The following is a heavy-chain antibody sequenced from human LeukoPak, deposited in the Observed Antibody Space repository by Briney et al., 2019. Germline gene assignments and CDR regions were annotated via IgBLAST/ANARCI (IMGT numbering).Heavy chain of an antibody. CDR3: AKVPAAGHY. CDR1: GFTFSNYV. J-gene: IGHJ4*02. Sequence: GGPLRLSCAASGFTFSNYVVSWVRQAPGKGLEWVSAISGSGGITYYADSVKGRFTISRDNSKNTVYLQMNSLRAEDTAVYSCAKVPAAGHYWGQGTLVTVSS. CDR2: ISGSGGIT. V-gene: IGHV3-23*01. D-gene: IGHD6-13*01.